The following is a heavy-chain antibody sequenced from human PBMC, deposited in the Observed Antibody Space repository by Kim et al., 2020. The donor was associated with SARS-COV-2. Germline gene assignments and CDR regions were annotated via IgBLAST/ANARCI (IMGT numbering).Heavy chain of an antibody. Sequence: GGSLRLSCAASGFTFSNAWMSWVRQAPGKGLEWVGRIKSKTDGGTTDYAAPVKGRFTISRDDSKNTLYLQMNSLKTEDTAVYYCTTESLLWFGELPLDYWGQGTLVTVSS. CDR2: IKSKTDGGTT. D-gene: IGHD3-10*01. CDR1: GFTFSNAW. J-gene: IGHJ4*02. CDR3: TTESLLWFGELPLDY. V-gene: IGHV3-15*01.